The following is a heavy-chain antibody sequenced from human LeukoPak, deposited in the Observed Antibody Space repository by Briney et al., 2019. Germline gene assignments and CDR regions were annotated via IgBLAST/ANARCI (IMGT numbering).Heavy chain of an antibody. CDR1: GFTVSWNP. Sequence: PGGSLRLSCTVSGFTVSWNPMSGVRQAPGKGLEWVSSISSSSSYIYYADSVKGRFTISRDNAKNSLYLQMNSLRAEDTAVYYCARAGGGYCSGGSCYSDYWGQGTLVTVSS. J-gene: IGHJ4*02. V-gene: IGHV3-21*01. CDR2: ISSSSSYI. CDR3: ARAGGGYCSGGSCYSDY. D-gene: IGHD2-15*01.